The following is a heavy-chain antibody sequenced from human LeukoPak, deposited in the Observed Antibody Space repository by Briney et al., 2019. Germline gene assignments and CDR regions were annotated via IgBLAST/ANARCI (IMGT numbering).Heavy chain of an antibody. V-gene: IGHV3-66*01. CDR1: GITVSSNF. CDR2: LFTDYSA. D-gene: IGHD3-10*01. Sequence: GGSLRLSCAASGITVSSNFMYWVRQAPGKGLQCVSVLFTDYSAYYADSVKGRFTISRDNSKNTLYLQMDSLRVEDTAVYYCALDFSGSGSYYRDYWGQGILVTVSS. CDR3: ALDFSGSGSYYRDY. J-gene: IGHJ4*02.